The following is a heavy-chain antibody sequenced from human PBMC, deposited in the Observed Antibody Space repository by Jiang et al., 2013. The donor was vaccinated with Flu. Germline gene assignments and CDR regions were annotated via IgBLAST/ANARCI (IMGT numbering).Heavy chain of an antibody. CDR1: GFSLSTSGVC. CDR2: IDWDDDE. Sequence: KPTQTLTVTCTFSGFSLSTSGVCVSWVRQPPGKALEWLARIDWDDDEYYSTSLKTRLTISKDTSKNQVVLKMTNMDPVDTATYYCARMIRGSNAWGSNHYYFDYWGQGTLVAVSS. CDR3: ARMIRGSNAWGSNHYYFDY. J-gene: IGHJ4*02. V-gene: IGHV2-70*11. D-gene: IGHD3-16*02.